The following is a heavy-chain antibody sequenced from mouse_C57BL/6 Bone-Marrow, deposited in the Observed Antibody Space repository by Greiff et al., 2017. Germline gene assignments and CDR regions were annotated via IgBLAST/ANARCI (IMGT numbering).Heavy chain of an antibody. V-gene: IGHV14-4*01. CDR1: GFNIKDDY. D-gene: IGHD2-3*01. CDR3: TTYDGYYN. J-gene: IGHJ2*01. CDR2: IDPENGDT. Sequence: EVQLQQSGAELVRPGASVKLSCTASGFNIKDDYMHWVKQRPEQGLEWIGWIDPENGDTEYASKFQGKATITADTSSNTAYLQLSSLTSEDTAVYYCTTYDGYYNWGQGTTLTVSS.